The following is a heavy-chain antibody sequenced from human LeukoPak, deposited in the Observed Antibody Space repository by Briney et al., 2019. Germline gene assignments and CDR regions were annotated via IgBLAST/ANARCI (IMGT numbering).Heavy chain of an antibody. V-gene: IGHV3-30*18. CDR2: ISYDGSNK. Sequence: GGSLRLSCAASGFTFSSYGMHWVRQAPGKGLEWVAVISYDGSNKYYADSVKGRFTISRDNSKNTLYLQMNSLRAEDTAVYYCAKAAVEGYSSATYYFDYWGQGTLVTVSS. J-gene: IGHJ4*02. CDR1: GFTFSSYG. CDR3: AKAAVEGYSSATYYFDY. D-gene: IGHD6-19*01.